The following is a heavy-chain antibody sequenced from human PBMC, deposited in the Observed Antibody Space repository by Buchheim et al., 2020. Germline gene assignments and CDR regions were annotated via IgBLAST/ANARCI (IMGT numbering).Heavy chain of an antibody. J-gene: IGHJ4*02. CDR2: ISHDGSNK. V-gene: IGHV3-30*04. Sequence: QVQLVESGGGVVQPGRSLRLSCAVSGCTFSSYALHWVRQAPGKGLEWVAVISHDGSNKYCADSVKGRFTISRDNSKNTLYLQMNSLRAEDTAVYYCARVDGSGWSDSIYWGQGTL. CDR3: ARVDGSGWSDSIY. CDR1: GCTFSSYA. D-gene: IGHD6-19*01.